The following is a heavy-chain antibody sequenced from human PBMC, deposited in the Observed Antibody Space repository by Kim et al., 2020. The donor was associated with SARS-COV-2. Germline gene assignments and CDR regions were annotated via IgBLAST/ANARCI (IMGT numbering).Heavy chain of an antibody. CDR3: TKDKGFYDVSTGYPYYFDY. Sequence: GRFTISRDNSKNTLFLQMDSLRAEDTAVYYCTKDKGFYDVSTGYPYYFDYWGQGTLVTVSS. J-gene: IGHJ4*02. V-gene: IGHV3-23*01. D-gene: IGHD3-9*01.